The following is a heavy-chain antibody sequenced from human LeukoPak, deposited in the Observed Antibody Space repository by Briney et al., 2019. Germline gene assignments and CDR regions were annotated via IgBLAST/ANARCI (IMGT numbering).Heavy chain of an antibody. Sequence: PGGSLRLSCAASGFTFSSYGMHWVRQAPGKGLEWVAVISYDGSNKYYADSVKGRFTISRDNSKNTLYLQMNSLRAEDTAVYYCAKDSSGWYSSFDYWGQGTLVTVSS. CDR3: AKDSSGWYSSFDY. D-gene: IGHD6-19*01. J-gene: IGHJ4*02. CDR1: GFTFSSYG. CDR2: ISYDGSNK. V-gene: IGHV3-30*18.